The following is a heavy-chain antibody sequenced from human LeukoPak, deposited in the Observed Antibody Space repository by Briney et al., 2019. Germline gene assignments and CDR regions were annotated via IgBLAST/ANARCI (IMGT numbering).Heavy chain of an antibody. J-gene: IGHJ6*02. CDR1: GYTFTSYY. V-gene: IGHV1-46*01. CDR3: ARETIRYCSSTSCYPPHYGMDV. D-gene: IGHD2-2*01. Sequence: ASVKVSCKASGYTFTSYYMHWVRQAPGQGLEWMGIINPSGGSTSYAQKFQGRVTITADESTSTAYMELSSLRSEDTAVYYCARETIRYCSSTSCYPPHYGMDVWGQGTTVTVSS. CDR2: INPSGGST.